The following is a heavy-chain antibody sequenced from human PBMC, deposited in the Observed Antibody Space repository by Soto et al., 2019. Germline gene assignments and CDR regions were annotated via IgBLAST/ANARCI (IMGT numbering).Heavy chain of an antibody. Sequence: SGPTLANPTQTLTLTCTFSGFSLTTSEMSVSWIRQPPGKALEWLALIDGDDDKYYTTSLKTRLTISKDTSKNQVVLTMTNMDSVDTATYYCARATSYTSSWPSNWFDPWGQGTLVTVS. CDR3: ARATSYTSSWPSNWFDP. CDR1: GFSLTTSEMS. CDR2: IDGDDDK. J-gene: IGHJ5*02. V-gene: IGHV2-70*01. D-gene: IGHD6-13*01.